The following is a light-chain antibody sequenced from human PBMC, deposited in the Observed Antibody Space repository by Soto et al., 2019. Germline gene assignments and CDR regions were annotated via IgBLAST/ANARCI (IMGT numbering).Light chain of an antibody. CDR1: HSVSSD. CDR2: GAP. V-gene: IGKV3-15*01. Sequence: EIVMTQSPATLSVSPGERATLSCRASHSVSSDLAWYQQKPGQAPRLLIYGAPTRAIGIPARFSGSGSGTEFTLTISSLQSEDFAVYYCQQYNNWPPTLGQGTRLEIK. J-gene: IGKJ5*01. CDR3: QQYNNWPPT.